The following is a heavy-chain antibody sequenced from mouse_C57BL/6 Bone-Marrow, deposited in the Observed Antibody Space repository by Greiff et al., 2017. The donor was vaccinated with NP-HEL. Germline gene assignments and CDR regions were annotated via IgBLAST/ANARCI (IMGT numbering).Heavy chain of an antibody. CDR2: IHPNSGST. CDR1: GYTFTSYW. Sequence: QVQLQQPGAELVKPGASVKLSCKASGYTFTSYWMHWVKQRPGQGLEWIGMIHPNSGSTNYNEKFKSKATLTVDKSSSTAYMQLSSLTSEDSAVXYCARGGYYYYGSSPYYFDYWGQGTTLTVSS. V-gene: IGHV1-64*01. J-gene: IGHJ2*01. CDR3: ARGGYYYYGSSPYYFDY. D-gene: IGHD1-1*01.